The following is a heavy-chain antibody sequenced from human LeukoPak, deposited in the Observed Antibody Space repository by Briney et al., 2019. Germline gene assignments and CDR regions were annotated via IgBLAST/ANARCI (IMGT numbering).Heavy chain of an antibody. D-gene: IGHD3-22*01. CDR2: MNPKSGNT. V-gene: IGHV1-8*03. J-gene: IGHJ3*02. Sequence: ASVKVSCKASGYTFTSYDINWVRQVTGQGLEWMGWMNPKSGNTGYAQKFQGRVTITRNTSISTAYMELSSLRSDDTAVYYCARGTGEYYYDSSGYYHDAFDIWGQGTMVTVSS. CDR1: GYTFTSYD. CDR3: ARGTGEYYYDSSGYYHDAFDI.